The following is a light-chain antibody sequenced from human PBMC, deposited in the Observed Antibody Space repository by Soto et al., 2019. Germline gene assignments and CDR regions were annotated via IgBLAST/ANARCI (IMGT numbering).Light chain of an antibody. J-gene: IGKJ5*01. V-gene: IGKV3-11*01. CDR3: QRRSNSTAIS. Sequence: EIVLTQSPATLSLSPGERATLSCRASQSVRNYLAWYQQKPGQAPRLLMYETSSTATGIRARFSGSGSETDFTLTISSLEPEDFAVYYCQRRSNSTAISVGQGTRLEI. CDR2: ETS. CDR1: QSVRNY.